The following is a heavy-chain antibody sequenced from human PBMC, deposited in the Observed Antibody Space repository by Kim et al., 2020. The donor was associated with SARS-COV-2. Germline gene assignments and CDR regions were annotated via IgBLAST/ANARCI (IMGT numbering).Heavy chain of an antibody. CDR3: ATYRLGSPSYEYFQH. Sequence: GGSLRLSCAASGFTFSSYGMSWVRQAPGKGLEWVSAFSGSGGNTYYADSVKGRFTISRDNSKNTLYLQMNSLRVEDTAVYYCATYRLGSPSYEYFQHWGQGTLVTVSS. J-gene: IGHJ1*01. CDR2: FSGSGGNT. CDR1: GFTFSSYG. D-gene: IGHD3-10*01. V-gene: IGHV3-23*01.